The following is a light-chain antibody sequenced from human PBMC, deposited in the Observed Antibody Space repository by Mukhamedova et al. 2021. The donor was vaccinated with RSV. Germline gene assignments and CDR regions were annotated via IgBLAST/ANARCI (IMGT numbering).Light chain of an antibody. Sequence: GSSGSITSNYVQWYQQRPGSAPTIVMYEDNQRPSGVPDRFSGSIDSSANSASLTISGLKTEDEADYFCQSSAINNLWVFGGGTKLT. CDR3: QSSAINNLWV. J-gene: IGLJ3*02. CDR1: SGSITSNY. CDR2: EDN. V-gene: IGLV6-57*02.